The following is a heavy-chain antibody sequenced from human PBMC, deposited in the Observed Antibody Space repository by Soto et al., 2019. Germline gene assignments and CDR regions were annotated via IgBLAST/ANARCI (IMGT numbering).Heavy chain of an antibody. J-gene: IGHJ4*02. CDR3: ARIYTDSLSGATVLDY. CDR2: ISDTSKYI. CDR1: GFTFSSFN. V-gene: IGHV3-21*03. D-gene: IGHD3-3*01. Sequence: EVHLVDSGGGLVKSGGSLTLSCEASGFTFSSFNMMWIRQIPGTGLEWVSSISDTSKYIYYADSVRGRFTISRDNAQNSLSLHLKSLRAGDTGIYYCARIYTDSLSGATVLDYWSQGAQVTVSS.